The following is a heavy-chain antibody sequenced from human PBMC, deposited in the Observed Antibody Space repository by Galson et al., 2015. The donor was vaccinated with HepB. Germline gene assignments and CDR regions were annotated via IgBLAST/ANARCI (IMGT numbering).Heavy chain of an antibody. Sequence: SVKVSCKASGYTFTSYGISWVRQAPGQGLEWMGWISVYNGNTNYAQKLQGRVTMTTDTSTSTAYMDLRSLRSDDTAVYYCARDRTTVSPGAFDIWGQGTMVTVSS. D-gene: IGHD4-17*01. V-gene: IGHV1-18*04. CDR1: GYTFTSYG. CDR3: ARDRTTVSPGAFDI. J-gene: IGHJ3*02. CDR2: ISVYNGNT.